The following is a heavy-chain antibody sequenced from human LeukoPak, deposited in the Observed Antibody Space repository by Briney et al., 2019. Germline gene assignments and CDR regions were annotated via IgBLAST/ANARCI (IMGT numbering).Heavy chain of an antibody. CDR3: ARDRADSSGFDAFDI. Sequence: PGGSLRLSCAASGFTFSDYYISWIRQAPGKGLESVSYISSSGSTIYYADSVKGRFTISRDNAKNSLYLQMNSLRAEDTAVYYCARDRADSSGFDAFDIWGQGTMVTVSS. J-gene: IGHJ3*02. CDR2: ISSSGSTI. D-gene: IGHD3-22*01. V-gene: IGHV3-11*01. CDR1: GFTFSDYY.